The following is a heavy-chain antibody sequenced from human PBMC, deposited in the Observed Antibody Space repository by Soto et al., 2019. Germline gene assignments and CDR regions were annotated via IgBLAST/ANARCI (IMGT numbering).Heavy chain of an antibody. CDR1: GFTFSSYA. CDR2: ISGSGDST. D-gene: IGHD4-17*01. Sequence: EVQLLDSGGGLVQPGGSLRLSCAASGFTFSSYAMSWVRQDPGKWLEWVSAISGSGDSTYYADSVKGRFTISRDNSKNTLYMQMNSLRAEDTAVYYCAKPLPTVTTPNAFDYWGQGTLVTVSS. V-gene: IGHV3-23*01. CDR3: AKPLPTVTTPNAFDY. J-gene: IGHJ4*02.